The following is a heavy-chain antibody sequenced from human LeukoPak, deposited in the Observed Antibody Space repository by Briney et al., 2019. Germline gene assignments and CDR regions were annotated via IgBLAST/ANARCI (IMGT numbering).Heavy chain of an antibody. CDR2: TNHSGST. D-gene: IGHD6-13*01. J-gene: IGHJ5*02. CDR1: GGSFSGYY. CDR3: VPWAAAGTDWFDP. V-gene: IGHV4-34*01. Sequence: SETLSLTCAVYGGSFSGYYWSWIRQPPGKGLEWIGETNHSGSTNYNPSLKSRVTISVDTSKNQFSLKLSSVTAADTAVYYCVPWAAAGTDWFDPWGQGTLVTVSS.